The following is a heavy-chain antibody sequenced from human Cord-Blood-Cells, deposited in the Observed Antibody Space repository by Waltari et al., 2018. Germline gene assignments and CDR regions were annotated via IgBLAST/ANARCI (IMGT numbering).Heavy chain of an antibody. J-gene: IGHJ3*02. D-gene: IGHD6-6*01. CDR2: ISSSSSYI. Sequence: EVQLVESGGGLVKPGGSLRLSCAASGLPFSSYSMNWVRQAPGKGLEWVSSISSSSSYIYYADSVKGRFTISRDNAKNSLYLQMNSLRAEDTAVYYCAREDSSSSNAFDIWGQGTMVTVSS. V-gene: IGHV3-21*01. CDR3: AREDSSSSNAFDI. CDR1: GLPFSSYS.